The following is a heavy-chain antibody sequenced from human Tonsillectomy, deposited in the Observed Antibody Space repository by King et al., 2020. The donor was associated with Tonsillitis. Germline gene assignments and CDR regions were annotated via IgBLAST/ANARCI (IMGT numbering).Heavy chain of an antibody. CDR3: ARDAEIDAFDI. D-gene: IGHD5-24*01. V-gene: IGHV4-59*01. J-gene: IGHJ3*02. Sequence: PLQESGPGLVKPSETLSLTCTVSGGSISSYYWSWIRQPPGKGLEWIGYMYHSGSTNYNPSLKSRVTISVDTSKNQFSLKLSSVTAADTAVYYCARDAEIDAFDIWGQGTMVTVSS. CDR1: GGSISSYY. CDR2: MYHSGST.